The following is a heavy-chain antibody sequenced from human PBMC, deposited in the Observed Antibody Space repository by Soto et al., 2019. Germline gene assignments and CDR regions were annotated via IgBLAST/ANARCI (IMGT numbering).Heavy chain of an antibody. V-gene: IGHV3-30-3*01. CDR3: ARDFDFAKGGGIAVAPRIYDAFDI. D-gene: IGHD6-19*01. Sequence: LRLSCAASGFTFSSYAMHWVRQAPGKGLEWVAVISYDGSNKYYADSVKGRFTISRDNSKNTLYLQMNSLRAEDTAVYYCARDFDFAKGGGIAVAPRIYDAFDIWGQGTMVTVSS. J-gene: IGHJ3*02. CDR2: ISYDGSNK. CDR1: GFTFSSYA.